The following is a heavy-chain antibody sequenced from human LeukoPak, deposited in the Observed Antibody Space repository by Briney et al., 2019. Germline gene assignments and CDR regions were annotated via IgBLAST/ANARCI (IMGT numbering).Heavy chain of an antibody. CDR1: GGSISSSSDY. V-gene: IGHV4-39*01. Sequence: SETLSLTCTVSGGSISSSSDYWGWIRQTPGKGLEWIGSIYYSGSTYNNPSLKSRVTISVDTSKNQFSLKLSSVTAADTAVYYCARHDGPRVYSEFDPWGQGTLVTVSS. D-gene: IGHD6-13*01. CDR3: ARHDGPRVYSEFDP. J-gene: IGHJ5*02. CDR2: IYYSGST.